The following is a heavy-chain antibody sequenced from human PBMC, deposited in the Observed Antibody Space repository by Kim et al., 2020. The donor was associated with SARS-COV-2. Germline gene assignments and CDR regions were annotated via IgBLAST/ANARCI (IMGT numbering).Heavy chain of an antibody. V-gene: IGHV3-23*01. J-gene: IGHJ5*02. D-gene: IGHD2-15*01. Sequence: GRVTISRDNAKNTLYLQMNSLGAEDTAVYYCAKEGDCSGGSCYSDNWFDPWGQGTLVTVSS. CDR3: AKEGDCSGGSCYSDNWFDP.